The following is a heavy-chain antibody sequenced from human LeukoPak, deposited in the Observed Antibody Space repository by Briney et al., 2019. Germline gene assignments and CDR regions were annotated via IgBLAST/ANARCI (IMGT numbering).Heavy chain of an antibody. CDR2: LKEDGGEK. CDR1: GFTFSNYW. V-gene: IGHV3-7*01. D-gene: IGHD2-2*01. Sequence: GGSLRLSCAASGFTFSNYWMAWVRQAPGKGLEWVANLKEDGGEKYYVDSVKGRFTISRDNAKNSVYLQMSSLRAEDTAVYYCARDVVVVPDAWRWGAFDYWGQGTLVTVSS. J-gene: IGHJ4*02. CDR3: ARDVVVVPDAWRWGAFDY.